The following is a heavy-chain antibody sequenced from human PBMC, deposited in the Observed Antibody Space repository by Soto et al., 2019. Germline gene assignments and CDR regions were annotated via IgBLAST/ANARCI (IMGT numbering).Heavy chain of an antibody. CDR2: IYYSGST. V-gene: IGHV4-31*03. CDR1: GGSISSGGYY. Sequence: QVQLQESGPGLVKPSQTLSLTCTVSGGSISSGGYYWSWIRQHPGKGLEWIGYIYYSGSTYYNPSLRSRVTKSVDTSKNQFSLKLSSVTAAETAVYYCATYDSSDYYSGSPIGWFDDWGQGPLVTVSS. CDR3: ATYDSSDYYSGSPIGWFDD. D-gene: IGHD3-22*01. J-gene: IGHJ5*02.